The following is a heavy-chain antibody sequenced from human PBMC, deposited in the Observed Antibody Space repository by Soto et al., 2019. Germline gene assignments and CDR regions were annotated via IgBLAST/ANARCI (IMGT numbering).Heavy chain of an antibody. CDR1: GFTFSSYW. CDR3: ARPLYDILTGYSPYYFDY. D-gene: IGHD3-9*01. Sequence: GGSLRLSCAASGFTFSSYWMSWVRQAPGKGLEWVANIKQDGSEKYYVDSVKGRFTISRDNAKNSLYLQMNSLRAEDTAVYYCARPLYDILTGYSPYYFDYWGQGTLVTVSS. V-gene: IGHV3-7*01. J-gene: IGHJ4*02. CDR2: IKQDGSEK.